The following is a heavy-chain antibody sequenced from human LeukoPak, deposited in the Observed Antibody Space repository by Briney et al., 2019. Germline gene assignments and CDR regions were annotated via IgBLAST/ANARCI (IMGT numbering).Heavy chain of an antibody. CDR2: IYTSGST. D-gene: IGHD2-2*01. CDR1: GGSISSYY. CDR3: AREDCSSTSRYTFDY. V-gene: IGHV4-4*07. J-gene: IGHJ4*02. Sequence: SETLSLTCTVSGGSISSYYWSWIRQPAGKGLEWIGRIYTSGSTNYNPSLKSRVTMSVDTSKNQFSLKLSSVTAADTAVYYCAREDCSSTSRYTFDYWGQGTLVTVSS.